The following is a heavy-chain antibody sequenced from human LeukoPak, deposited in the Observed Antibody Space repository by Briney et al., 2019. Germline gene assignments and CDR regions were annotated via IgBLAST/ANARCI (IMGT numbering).Heavy chain of an antibody. J-gene: IGHJ4*02. CDR3: VGDRDLSY. CDR1: GFTFSSHW. Sequence: QPGGSLRLSCAASGFTFSSHWMHWVRQPPGEGLVWVSRISSDGSTTNYADSVKGRFPISRDNANNALYLQMNSLRAEDTAVYYCVGDRDLSYWGQGTLVTVSS. CDR2: ISSDGSTT. V-gene: IGHV3-74*01.